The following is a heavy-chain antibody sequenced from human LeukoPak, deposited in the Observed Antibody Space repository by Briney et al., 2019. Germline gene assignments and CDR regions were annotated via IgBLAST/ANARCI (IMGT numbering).Heavy chain of an antibody. CDR2: INHSGST. Sequence: PSETLSLTCAVYGGSFSGYYWSWIRQPPGKGLEWIGEINHSGSTNYNPSLKSRVTISVDTSKNQFSLKLSSVTAADTAVYYCARPRGSFRVDWGQGTLVTVYS. V-gene: IGHV4-34*01. D-gene: IGHD3-10*01. CDR3: ARPRGSFRVD. J-gene: IGHJ4*02. CDR1: GGSFSGYY.